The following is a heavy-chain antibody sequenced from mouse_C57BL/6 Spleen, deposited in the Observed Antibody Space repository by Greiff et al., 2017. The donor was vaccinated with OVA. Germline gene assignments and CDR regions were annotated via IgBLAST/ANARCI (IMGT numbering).Heavy chain of an antibody. CDR3: ASTGTGYAMDY. D-gene: IGHD4-1*02. V-gene: IGHV1-80*01. CDR2: IYPGDGDT. J-gene: IGHJ4*01. CDR1: GYAFSSYW. Sequence: VQLQQSGAELVKPGASVKISCKASGYAFSSYWMNWVKQRPGKGLEWIGQIYPGDGDTNYNGKFKGKATLTADKSSSPAYMQRSSLTSEDSAVYFCASTGTGYAMDYWGQGTSVTVSS.